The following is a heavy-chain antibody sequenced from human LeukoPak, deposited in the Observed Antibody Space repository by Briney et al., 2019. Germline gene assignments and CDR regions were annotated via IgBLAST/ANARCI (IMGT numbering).Heavy chain of an antibody. CDR3: ARSHYYDSSGSHNNWFDP. V-gene: IGHV4-34*01. CDR2: VNHSGST. CDR1: GGSFSGYY. D-gene: IGHD3-22*01. J-gene: IGHJ5*02. Sequence: PSETLSLTCAVYGGSFSGYYWSWIRQPPGKGLEWIGEVNHSGSTNYNPSLKSRVTISVDTSKNQFSLKLSSVTAADTAVYYCARSHYYDSSGSHNNWFDPWGQGTLVTVSS.